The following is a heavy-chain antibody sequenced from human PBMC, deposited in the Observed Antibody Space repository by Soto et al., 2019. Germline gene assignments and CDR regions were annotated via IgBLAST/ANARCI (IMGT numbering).Heavy chain of an antibody. Sequence: LVNVSCKSSVFTFTSSAVQWVRPARGQRLEGIGWIVVGSGNTNYAQKFQERVIITREMSTSTAYMELSSLRSEDTAVYYCATRRHSGSYYFPLNYWGQGTLVTVSS. CDR3: ATRRHSGSYYFPLNY. CDR2: IVVGSGNT. J-gene: IGHJ4*02. D-gene: IGHD3-10*01. CDR1: VFTFTSSA. V-gene: IGHV1-58*01.